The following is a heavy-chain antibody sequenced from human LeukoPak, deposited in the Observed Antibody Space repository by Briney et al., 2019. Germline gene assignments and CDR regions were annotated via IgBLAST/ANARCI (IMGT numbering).Heavy chain of an antibody. CDR1: GFGSKNYA. CDR2: ISATGVNT. V-gene: IGHV3-23*01. Sequence: GGSLRLSCTPSGFGSKNYAMSWVRLAPGKGLEWVSIISATGVNTYYADSVKGRFTISRDNSKNTLYLQMNSLRAEDTAVYYCARRPAGYSYGAGAFDIWGQGTMVTVSS. D-gene: IGHD5-18*01. CDR3: ARRPAGYSYGAGAFDI. J-gene: IGHJ3*02.